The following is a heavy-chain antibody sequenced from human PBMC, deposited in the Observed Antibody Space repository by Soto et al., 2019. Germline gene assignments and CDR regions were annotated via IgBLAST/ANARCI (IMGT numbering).Heavy chain of an antibody. Sequence: PSETLSLTCPFSGCSITSGGYYLTWLRQRPGKGLEWIGYVHFSGSTYYHPSLRSRLNISVDTSKSQFSLRLSSMTAADAAVYYCARDSPGHYFDSWGQGTLVTVSS. CDR3: ARDSPGHYFDS. CDR2: VHFSGST. D-gene: IGHD7-27*01. CDR1: GCSITSGGYY. J-gene: IGHJ4*02. V-gene: IGHV4-31*03.